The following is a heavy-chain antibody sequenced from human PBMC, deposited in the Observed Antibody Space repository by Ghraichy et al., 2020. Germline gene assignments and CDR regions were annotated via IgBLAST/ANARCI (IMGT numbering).Heavy chain of an antibody. Sequence: SETLSLTCTVSGGSIGSSGYYWGWIRQPPGKGLEWIGSLYYGASSYYNPSLKSRVTISMYTPNNQFSLKLSSVTAADPAIYYCAGVGARAAAGVIDYWGPGALVTVSS. D-gene: IGHD6-13*01. CDR1: GGSIGSSGYY. CDR3: AGVGARAAAGVIDY. V-gene: IGHV4-39*01. CDR2: LYYGASS. J-gene: IGHJ4*02.